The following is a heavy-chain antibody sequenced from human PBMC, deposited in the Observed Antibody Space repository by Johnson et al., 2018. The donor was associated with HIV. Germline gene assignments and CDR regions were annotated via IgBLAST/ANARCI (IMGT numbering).Heavy chain of an antibody. Sequence: QVQLVESGGGMVQPGRSLRLSCAASGFTFTTYALHWVRRAPGKGLECVAVISSDGTYKYYADSVKGRFTISRDNSKNTLHLQMNSLRAEDTAVYYCAKDGSSWYGDASDIWGQGTMVTVSS. V-gene: IGHV3-30*04. J-gene: IGHJ3*02. D-gene: IGHD6-13*01. CDR2: ISSDGTYK. CDR3: AKDGSSWYGDASDI. CDR1: GFTFTTYA.